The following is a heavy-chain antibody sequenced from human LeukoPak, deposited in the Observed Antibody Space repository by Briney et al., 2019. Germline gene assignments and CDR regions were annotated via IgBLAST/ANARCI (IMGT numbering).Heavy chain of an antibody. J-gene: IGHJ4*02. Sequence: GGSLRLSCAASGFTFDDYAMHWVRQAPGKGLEWVSGISWNSGSIGYADSVKGRFTISRDNAKNSLYLQMNSLRAEDTALYYCAKDIGARGYIVATRGYFDYWGQGTLVTVSS. CDR1: GFTFDDYA. CDR2: ISWNSGSI. V-gene: IGHV3-9*01. D-gene: IGHD5-12*01. CDR3: AKDIGARGYIVATRGYFDY.